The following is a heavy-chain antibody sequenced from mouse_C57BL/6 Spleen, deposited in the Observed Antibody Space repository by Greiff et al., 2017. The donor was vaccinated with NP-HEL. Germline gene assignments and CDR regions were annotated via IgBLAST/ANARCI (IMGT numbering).Heavy chain of an antibody. Sequence: EVQLVESGGDLVKPGGSLKLSCAASGFTFSSYGMSWVRQTPDKRLEWVATISSGGSYTYYPDSVKGRFTISRDNAKNTLYLQMSSLKSEDTAMYYCARQSTMVTAGAMDYWGQGTSVTVSS. V-gene: IGHV5-6*01. CDR3: ARQSTMVTAGAMDY. CDR1: GFTFSSYG. D-gene: IGHD2-2*01. CDR2: ISSGGSYT. J-gene: IGHJ4*01.